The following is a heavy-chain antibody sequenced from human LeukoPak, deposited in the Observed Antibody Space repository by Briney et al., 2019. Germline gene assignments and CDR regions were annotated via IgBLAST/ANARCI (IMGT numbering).Heavy chain of an antibody. CDR2: ISSSSSYI. Sequence: GSLRLSCAASGFTFSSYSMNWVRQAPGKGLEWVSSISSSSSYIYYADSVKGRFTISRDNSKNTLYLQINSLRVEDTAVYFRARGRRDTAMVYFFDYRGQGTLVTVSS. J-gene: IGHJ4*02. CDR1: GFTFSSYS. V-gene: IGHV3-21*01. D-gene: IGHD5-18*01. CDR3: ARGRRDTAMVYFFDY.